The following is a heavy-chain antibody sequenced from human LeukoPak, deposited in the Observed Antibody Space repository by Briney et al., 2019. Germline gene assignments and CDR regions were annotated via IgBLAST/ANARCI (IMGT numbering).Heavy chain of an antibody. CDR2: ITYSSGNT. Sequence: PGGSLRLSCAASGFTFSAYGMSWFRQAPGKGLEWVSAITYSSGNTYYADSVKGRFTISRDNSKTTLYLQMNGLRAEDTALYYCAKDGTGCGGDCYSDYWGQGTLVTVSS. J-gene: IGHJ4*02. CDR1: GFTFSAYG. D-gene: IGHD2-21*02. V-gene: IGHV3-23*01. CDR3: AKDGTGCGGDCYSDY.